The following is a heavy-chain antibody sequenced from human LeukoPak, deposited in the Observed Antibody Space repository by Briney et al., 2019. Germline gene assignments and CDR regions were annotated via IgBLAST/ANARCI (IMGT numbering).Heavy chain of an antibody. CDR1: GGSISSSSYY. J-gene: IGHJ3*02. CDR2: ISGSGGST. Sequence: ETLSLTCTVSGGSISSSSYYWGWIRQPPGKGLEWVSTISGSGGSTYYADSVKGRFTISRDNSKNTLYLQMNSLRAEDTAVYYCAKPRGSYGAFDIWGQGTMVTVSS. V-gene: IGHV3-23*01. D-gene: IGHD1-26*01. CDR3: AKPRGSYGAFDI.